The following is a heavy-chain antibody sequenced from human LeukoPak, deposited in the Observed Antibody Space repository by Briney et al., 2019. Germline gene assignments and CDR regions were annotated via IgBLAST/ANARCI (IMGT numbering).Heavy chain of an antibody. Sequence: ASVKVSCKASGYTFTSYGISWVRQAPGQGLEWMGWISAYNGNTNYAQKLQGRVTMTGDMSTSTVYMELSSLRSEDTAVYYCARARGYSYGFWYFDYWGQGTLVTVSS. CDR1: GYTFTSYG. CDR2: ISAYNGNT. D-gene: IGHD5-18*01. J-gene: IGHJ4*02. CDR3: ARARGYSYGFWYFDY. V-gene: IGHV1-18*01.